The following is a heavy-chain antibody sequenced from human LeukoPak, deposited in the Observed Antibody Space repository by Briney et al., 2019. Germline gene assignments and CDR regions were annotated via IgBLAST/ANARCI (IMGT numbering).Heavy chain of an antibody. D-gene: IGHD2-15*01. V-gene: IGHV3-20*04. J-gene: IGHJ4*02. Sequence: PGGSLRLSCATSGFTFDDYGMSWVRQAPGKGLEWVSGINWNGGSRGYADSVKGRFSISRDNAKNALYLQMNSLRAEDTALYYCASGVVAANYFDYWGQGTLVTVSS. CDR2: INWNGGSR. CDR1: GFTFDDYG. CDR3: ASGVVAANYFDY.